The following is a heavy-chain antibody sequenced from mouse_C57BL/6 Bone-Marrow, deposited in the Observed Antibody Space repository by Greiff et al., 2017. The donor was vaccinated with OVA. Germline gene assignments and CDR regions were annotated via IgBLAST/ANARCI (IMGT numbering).Heavy chain of an antibody. CDR1: GFTFSDYG. J-gene: IGHJ3*01. CDR3: ASHEFAY. CDR2: ISNLAYSI. V-gene: IGHV5-15*01. Sequence: EVQGVESGGGLVQPGGSLKLSCAASGFTFSDYGMAWVRQAPRKGPEWVAFISNLAYSIYYADTVTGRFTISRENAKNTLYLEMSSLRSEDTAMYYCASHEFAYWGQGTLVTVSA.